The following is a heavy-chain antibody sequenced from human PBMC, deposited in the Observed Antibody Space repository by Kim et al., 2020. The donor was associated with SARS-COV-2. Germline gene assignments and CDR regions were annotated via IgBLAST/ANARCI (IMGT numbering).Heavy chain of an antibody. V-gene: IGHV4-34*01. CDR3: AVGDRDPSWYFDL. CDR1: GGSFSGYY. D-gene: IGHD3-22*01. J-gene: IGHJ2*01. Sequence: SETLSLTCAVYGGSFSGYYWSWIRQPPGKGLEWIGEIKHSGSTNYNPSLKSRVTISVDTSKNQFSLKLSSVTAADTAVYYCAVGDRDPSWYFDLWGRGTLVTVSS. CDR2: IKHSGST.